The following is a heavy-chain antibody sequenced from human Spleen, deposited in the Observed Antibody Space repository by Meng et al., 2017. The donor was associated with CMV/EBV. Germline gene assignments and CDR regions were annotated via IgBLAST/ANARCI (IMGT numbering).Heavy chain of an antibody. Sequence: SVKVSCKASGGTFSSYTINWVRQAPGQGPEXXGRIIPIPGITNYAQKFQGRVTITADKSTSTAYMELSSLRFEDTAVYYCARGFGLQLGAHVTWGQGTTVTVSS. CDR2: IIPIPGIT. CDR1: GGTFSSYT. V-gene: IGHV1-69*02. J-gene: IGHJ6*02. D-gene: IGHD5-24*01. CDR3: ARGFGLQLGAHVT.